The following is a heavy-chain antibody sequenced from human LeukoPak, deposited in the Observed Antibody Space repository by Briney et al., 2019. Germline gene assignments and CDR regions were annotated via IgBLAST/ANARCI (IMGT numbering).Heavy chain of an antibody. CDR3: AREGPAANNWFDP. V-gene: IGHV3-21*01. Sequence: GGSLRLSCAASGFTFSSYSMNWVRQAPGKGLEWVSSISSSSSYIYYADSVKGRFTISRDNAKNSLYLQMSSLRAEDTAVYYCAREGPAANNWFDPWGQGTLVTVSS. CDR1: GFTFSSYS. J-gene: IGHJ5*02. CDR2: ISSSSSYI. D-gene: IGHD2-2*01.